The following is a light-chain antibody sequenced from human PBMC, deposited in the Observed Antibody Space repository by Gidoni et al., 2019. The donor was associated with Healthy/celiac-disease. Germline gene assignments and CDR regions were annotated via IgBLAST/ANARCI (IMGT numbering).Light chain of an antibody. J-gene: IGKJ1*01. CDR1: QSVSSSY. V-gene: IGKV3D-20*01. Sequence: ETVLTQSPATLSLSPGERATLSCGASQSVSSSYLVWYQQKPGLAPRLLIYDATSRATGIPDRFSSSGSGTDFTLTISRLEPEDFTVYYCQQYGSSPRTFGQGTKVEIK. CDR3: QQYGSSPRT. CDR2: DAT.